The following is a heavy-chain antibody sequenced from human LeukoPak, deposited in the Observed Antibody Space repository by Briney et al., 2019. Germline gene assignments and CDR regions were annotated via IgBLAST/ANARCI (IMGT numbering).Heavy chain of an antibody. Sequence: AASVRVSFKTSGGTFTSYVISWVRQAPGQGHDWMGGILPIFGTADYAQKFQGRVTITADESTNTAYMELKSLTSEDTAVYYCARDRGGLDPWGQGTLVTVSS. D-gene: IGHD4-23*01. J-gene: IGHJ5*02. CDR3: ARDRGGLDP. CDR1: GGTFTSYV. V-gene: IGHV1-69*13. CDR2: ILPIFGTA.